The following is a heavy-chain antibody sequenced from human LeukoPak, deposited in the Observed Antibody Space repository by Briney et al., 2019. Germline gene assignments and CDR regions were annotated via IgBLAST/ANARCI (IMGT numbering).Heavy chain of an antibody. J-gene: IGHJ4*02. D-gene: IGHD1-26*01. Sequence: SETLSLTCTVSGGSISSYYWSWIRQPAGKGLEWIGRIYTSGSTNYNASLKSRVSLSVDTSKNQFSLKLSSVTAADTAVFYCARENSGSHREFDYWGQGTLVTVSS. CDR1: GGSISSYY. CDR3: ARENSGSHREFDY. V-gene: IGHV4-4*07. CDR2: IYTSGST.